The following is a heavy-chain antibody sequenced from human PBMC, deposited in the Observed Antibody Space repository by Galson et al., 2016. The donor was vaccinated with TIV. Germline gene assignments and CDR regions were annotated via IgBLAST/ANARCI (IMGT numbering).Heavy chain of an antibody. CDR3: ARDLGYDSRGYYPGY. CDR1: GFTVSSKY. D-gene: IGHD3-22*01. V-gene: IGHV3-53*05. J-gene: IGHJ4*02. CDR2: IYSDGST. Sequence: SLRLSCAASGFTVSSKYMSWVRQAPGKGLEWVSLIYSDGSTYYADSVKGRFTISRDNSKKMLYLQMNSLRAEATAVYYCARDLGYDSRGYYPGYWGQGTLVTVSS.